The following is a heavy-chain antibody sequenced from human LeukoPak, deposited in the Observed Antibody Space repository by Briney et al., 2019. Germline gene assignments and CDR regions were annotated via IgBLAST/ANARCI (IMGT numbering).Heavy chain of an antibody. CDR2: MNPNSGNT. Sequence: ASVKVSCKASGYTFTSYDINWVRQATGQGLEWMGWMNPNSGNTGYAQKFQGRVTMTRNTSISTAYMELSSLRSEDTAVYYCAREDALWFGELLFDAFDIWGQGTMVTVPS. V-gene: IGHV1-8*01. J-gene: IGHJ3*02. CDR3: AREDALWFGELLFDAFDI. CDR1: GYTFTSYD. D-gene: IGHD3-10*01.